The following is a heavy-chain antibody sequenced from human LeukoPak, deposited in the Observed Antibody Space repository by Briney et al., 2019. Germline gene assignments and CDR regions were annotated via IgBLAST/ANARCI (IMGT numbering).Heavy chain of an antibody. D-gene: IGHD3-22*01. CDR2: IYTSGST. V-gene: IGHV4-4*07. J-gene: IGHJ4*02. CDR1: GGSISSYY. Sequence: SETLSLTCSVSGGSISSYYWSWIRQPAGKGLEWIGRIYTSGSTNYNPSLKSRVTMSVDTSKNQSSLKLSSVTAADTAVYYCARSYYYDSSGYTDDYWGQGTLVTVSS. CDR3: ARSYYYDSSGYTDDY.